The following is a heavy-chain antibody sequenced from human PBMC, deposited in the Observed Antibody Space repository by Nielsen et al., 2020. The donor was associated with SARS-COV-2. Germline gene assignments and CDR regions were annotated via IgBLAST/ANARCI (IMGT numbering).Heavy chain of an antibody. Sequence: SETLSLTCTVSGGSISSSSYYWGWIRQPPGKGLEWIGSIYYSGSTYYNPSLKSRVTISVDTSKNQFSLKLSSVTAADTAVYYCVKWSNGDYSRPSIYYYYYYMDVWGKGTTVTVSS. V-gene: IGHV4-39*01. CDR2: IYYSGST. CDR1: GGSISSSSYY. D-gene: IGHD4-17*01. CDR3: VKWSNGDYSRPSIYYYYYYMDV. J-gene: IGHJ6*03.